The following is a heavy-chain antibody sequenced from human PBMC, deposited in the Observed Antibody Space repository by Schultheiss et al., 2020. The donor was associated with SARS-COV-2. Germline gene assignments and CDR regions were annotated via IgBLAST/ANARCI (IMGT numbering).Heavy chain of an antibody. CDR1: GGSISSGGYY. CDR3: ARSRYYDSSGYLVRRYNWFDP. D-gene: IGHD3-22*01. V-gene: IGHV4-61*02. CDR2: IYTSGST. Sequence: SETLSLTCTVSGGSISSGGYYWSWIRQPAGKGLEWIGRIYTSGSTNYNPSLKSRVTMSVDTSKNQFSLKLSSVTAADTAVYYCARSRYYDSSGYLVRRYNWFDPWGQGTLVTVSS. J-gene: IGHJ5*02.